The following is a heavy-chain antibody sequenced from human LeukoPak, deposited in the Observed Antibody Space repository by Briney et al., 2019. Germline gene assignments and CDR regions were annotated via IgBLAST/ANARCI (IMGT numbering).Heavy chain of an antibody. V-gene: IGHV3-48*03. J-gene: IGHJ4*02. Sequence: GGSLRLSCAASGFTFSSYEMNWVRQAPGKGLEWVSYISSSGSTIYYADSVKGRFTISRDNAKNSLYLQMNSLRAEDTAVYYCASPPYYDSSGYHFDYWGQGTLVTVSS. CDR1: GFTFSSYE. CDR2: ISSSGSTI. D-gene: IGHD3-22*01. CDR3: ASPPYYDSSGYHFDY.